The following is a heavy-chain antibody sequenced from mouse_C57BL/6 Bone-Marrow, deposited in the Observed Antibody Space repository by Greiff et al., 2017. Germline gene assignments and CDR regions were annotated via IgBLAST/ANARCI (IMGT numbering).Heavy chain of an antibody. CDR2: ILPGSGST. CDR1: GYTFTGYW. CDR3: ARRGPSLYAMDY. D-gene: IGHD3-3*01. Sequence: QVTLKVSGAELMKPGASVKLSCKATGYTFTGYWIEWVKQRPGHGLEWIGEILPGSGSTNYNEKFKGKATFTADTSSNTAYMQLSSLTTEDSAIYYCARRGPSLYAMDYWGQGTSVTVSS. V-gene: IGHV1-9*01. J-gene: IGHJ4*01.